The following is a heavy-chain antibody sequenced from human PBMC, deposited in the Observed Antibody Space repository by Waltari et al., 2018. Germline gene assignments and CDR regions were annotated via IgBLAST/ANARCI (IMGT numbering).Heavy chain of an antibody. CDR1: GYTFTSYA. CDR3: AGWLAPIN. Sequence: QVQLVQSGSELKKPGASVKVSCKASGYTFTSYAMNWVRQAPGQGLEWMGRINPNRGGTNYAQKFQGRGTMTRDTSISTAYMELSRLRSDDTAVYYCAGWLAPINWGQGTLVTVSS. V-gene: IGHV1-2*06. D-gene: IGHD6-19*01. CDR2: INPNRGGT. J-gene: IGHJ4*02.